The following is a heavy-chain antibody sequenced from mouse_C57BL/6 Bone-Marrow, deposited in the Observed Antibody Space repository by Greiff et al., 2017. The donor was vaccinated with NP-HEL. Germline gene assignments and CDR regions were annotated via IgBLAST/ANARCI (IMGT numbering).Heavy chain of an antibody. CDR2: INPGNGGT. J-gene: IGHJ3*01. CDR3: ARSGIATVVAKAY. Sequence: QVQLQQPGTELVKPGASVKLSCTASGYTFTSYCMHWVKQRPGQGLEWIGNINPGNGGTNYTEKFKSKATLTGDNASSTAYMQLSSLTSEDSAVYYCARSGIATVVAKAYWGQGTLVTVSA. D-gene: IGHD1-1*01. CDR1: GYTFTSYC. V-gene: IGHV1-53*01.